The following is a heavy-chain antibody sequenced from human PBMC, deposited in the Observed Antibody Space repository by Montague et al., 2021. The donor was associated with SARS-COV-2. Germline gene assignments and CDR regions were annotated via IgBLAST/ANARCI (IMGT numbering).Heavy chain of an antibody. Sequence: SLRLSCAASGFSFSNSSMSWVRQAPGKGPEWVSIIKAGNTYYTDSMQGRFTMSRDNSKNTLSLQMNSLRDEDTAVYYCARGLQQRSNFDYWGQGTLVTVSS. V-gene: IGHV3-53*01. D-gene: IGHD6-25*01. J-gene: IGHJ4*02. CDR1: GFSFSNSS. CDR3: ARGLQQRSNFDY. CDR2: IKAGNT.